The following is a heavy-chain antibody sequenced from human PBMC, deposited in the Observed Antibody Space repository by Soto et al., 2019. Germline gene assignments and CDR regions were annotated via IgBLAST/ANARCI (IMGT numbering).Heavy chain of an antibody. V-gene: IGHV4-34*01. CDR3: ARGVGSSPPRY. Sequence: SETLSLTCAVYGGSFSGYYWSWIRQPPGKGLEWIGEINHSGSTNYNPSLKSRVTISADTSKNQISLKLTSATAADTAVYYCARGVGSSPPRYWGRGTLVTVSS. CDR1: GGSFSGYY. D-gene: IGHD3-9*01. CDR2: INHSGST. J-gene: IGHJ4*02.